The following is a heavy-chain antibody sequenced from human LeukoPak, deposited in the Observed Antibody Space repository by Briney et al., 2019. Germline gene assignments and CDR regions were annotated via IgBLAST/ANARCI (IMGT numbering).Heavy chain of an antibody. CDR3: ARGDYYYGMDV. CDR1: GFTFSDHY. V-gene: IGHV3-72*01. J-gene: IGHJ6*02. CDR2: TRNKANSYTT. D-gene: IGHD3-16*01. Sequence: GGSLTLSCAASGFTFSDHYMDWVRQAPGKGLEWVGRTRNKANSYTTEYAASVKGRFTISRDDSKNSLYLQMNSLKTEDTAVYYCARGDYYYGMDVWGQGTTVTVSS.